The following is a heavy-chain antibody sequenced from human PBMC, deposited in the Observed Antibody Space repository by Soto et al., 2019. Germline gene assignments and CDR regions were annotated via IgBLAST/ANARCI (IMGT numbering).Heavy chain of an antibody. CDR2: FDPEDGET. CDR1: GYTLTELS. D-gene: IGHD2-2*01. CDR3: ATAPMDCSSTSSLISSDP. Sequence: GASVKVSCKVSGYTLTELSMHWVRQAPGKGLEWMGGFDPEDGETIYAQKFQGRVTMTEDTSTDTAYMELSSLRSEDTAVYYCATAPMDCSSTSSLISSDPWGQGPLVTVSS. V-gene: IGHV1-24*01. J-gene: IGHJ5*02.